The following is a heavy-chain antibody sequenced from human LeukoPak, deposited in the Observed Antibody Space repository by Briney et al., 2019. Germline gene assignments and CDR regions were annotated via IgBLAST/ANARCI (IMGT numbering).Heavy chain of an antibody. V-gene: IGHV1-69*04. CDR1: GGTFSSYA. Sequence: ASVKVSCKASGGTFSSYAISWVRQAPGQGLEWMGRIITILGIANYAQKFQGRVTITADKSTSTAYMELSSLRSEDTAVYYCAGIVEDIVVVVAAQNDYWGQGTLVTVSS. J-gene: IGHJ4*02. D-gene: IGHD2-15*01. CDR2: IITILGIA. CDR3: AGIVEDIVVVVAAQNDY.